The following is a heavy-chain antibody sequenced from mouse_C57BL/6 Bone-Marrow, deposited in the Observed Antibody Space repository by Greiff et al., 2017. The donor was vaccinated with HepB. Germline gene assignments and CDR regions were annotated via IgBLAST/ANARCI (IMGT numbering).Heavy chain of an antibody. CDR1: GFTFSDYG. CDR3: ARRWSLAWFAY. D-gene: IGHD2-3*01. CDR2: ISSGSSTI. J-gene: IGHJ3*01. Sequence: EVMLVESGGGLVKPGGSLKLSCAASGFTFSDYGMHWVRQAPEKGLEWVAYISSGSSTIYYADTVKGRFTISRDNAKNTLFLQMTSLRSEDTAMYYCARRWSLAWFAYWGQGTLVTVSA. V-gene: IGHV5-17*01.